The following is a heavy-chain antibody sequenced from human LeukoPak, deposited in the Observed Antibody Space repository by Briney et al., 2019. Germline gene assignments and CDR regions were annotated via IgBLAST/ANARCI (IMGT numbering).Heavy chain of an antibody. CDR3: ARASERLRYFDWLSKRLNWFDP. J-gene: IGHJ5*02. CDR2: MNPKSGNT. CDR1: GYTFTSYD. D-gene: IGHD3-9*01. V-gene: IGHV1-8*01. Sequence: VASVKVSCKASGYTFTSYDINWVRQATGQGLEWMGWMNPKSGNTGYAQKFQGRVTMTRNTSISTAYMELSSLRSEDTAVYYCARASERLRYFDWLSKRLNWFDPWGQGTLVTVSS.